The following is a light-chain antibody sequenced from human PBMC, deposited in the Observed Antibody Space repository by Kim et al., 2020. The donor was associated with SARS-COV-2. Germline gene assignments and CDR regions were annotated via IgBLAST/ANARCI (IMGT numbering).Light chain of an antibody. V-gene: IGLV1-44*01. CDR2: RND. CDR3: ATWDDRLKGVV. CDR1: SSNIGGNT. J-gene: IGLJ3*02. Sequence: GQRVPLSCNGSSSNIGGNTVTWYQQFPGTAPKVVISRNDERPSGLSDRFSGSKSGTSASLAISGLQSEDEADYYCATWDDRLKGVVFGGGTRLTVL.